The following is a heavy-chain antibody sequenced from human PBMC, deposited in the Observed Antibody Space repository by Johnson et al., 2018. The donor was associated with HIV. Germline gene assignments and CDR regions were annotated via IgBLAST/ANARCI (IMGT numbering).Heavy chain of an antibody. V-gene: IGHV3-30*01. CDR2: ISYDGSYK. J-gene: IGHJ3*02. Sequence: QVQLVESGGGVVQPGRSLRLSCAASGFTFSNYAMHWVRQAPGKGLEWVAVISYDGSYKYYADSVKGRFTISRDNSKNTLSLHMNSLRAEDTAVCYCARDPRPYYCDSSDGAVDSWGQGTMVTVSS. D-gene: IGHD3-22*01. CDR1: GFTFSNYA. CDR3: ARDPRPYYCDSSDGAVDS.